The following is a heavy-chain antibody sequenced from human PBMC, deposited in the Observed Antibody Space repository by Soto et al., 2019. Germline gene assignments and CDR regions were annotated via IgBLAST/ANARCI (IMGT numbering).Heavy chain of an antibody. CDR2: VNPSGGHT. Sequence: QVQLMQSGAEVKKPGASVKVSCKASGDTFTDYYIHWVRQAPGQGLEWMGTVNPSGGHTTYAQHFLGRGTMTRDTSTSTLYMELPSLTSDDTAVYYCARGGHVVVVTAALDYWGQGTLVTVSS. J-gene: IGHJ4*02. D-gene: IGHD2-21*02. CDR3: ARGGHVVVVTAALDY. V-gene: IGHV1-46*01. CDR1: GDTFTDYY.